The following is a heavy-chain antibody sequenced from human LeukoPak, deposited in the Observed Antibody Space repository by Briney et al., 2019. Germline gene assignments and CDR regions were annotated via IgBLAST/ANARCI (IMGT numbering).Heavy chain of an antibody. CDR2: IYTGGST. Sequence: SETLSLTCTVSGGSISSYYWSWIRQPAGKGLEWIGRIYTGGSTNYNPSLKSRVTMSVDTSRNQFSLKLSSVTAADTAVYYCARGAYGGNSLGAFDIWGQGTMVTVSS. CDR3: ARGAYGGNSLGAFDI. V-gene: IGHV4-4*07. J-gene: IGHJ3*02. D-gene: IGHD4-23*01. CDR1: GGSISSYY.